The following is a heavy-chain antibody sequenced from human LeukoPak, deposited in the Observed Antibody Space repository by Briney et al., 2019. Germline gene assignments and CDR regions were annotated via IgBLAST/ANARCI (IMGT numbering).Heavy chain of an antibody. D-gene: IGHD5-12*01. CDR2: ISAYNGNT. CDR1: GYTSTNYG. Sequence: GASVKVSCKASGYTSTNYGISWVRQAPGQGLEWMGWISAYNGNTNYAQKLQGRVTMTTDTSTSTAYMELRSLRSDDTAVYYCARSGRVSGGFDGPYYWGQGTLVTVSS. V-gene: IGHV1-18*01. CDR3: ARSGRVSGGFDGPYY. J-gene: IGHJ4*02.